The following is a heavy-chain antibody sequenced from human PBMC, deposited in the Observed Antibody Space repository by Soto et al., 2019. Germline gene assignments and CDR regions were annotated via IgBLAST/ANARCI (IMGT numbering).Heavy chain of an antibody. V-gene: IGHV1-69*13. J-gene: IGHJ4*02. CDR3: VHRRDGYNSAFFDY. CDR2: IIRIFHTT. CDR1: GGTFSSYA. Sequence: SVKVSCKASGGTFSSYAFSWVRQAPGQGLEWMGGIIRIFHTTTYAQKFQGRVTITADESTSAAYMELISLRSDDTAVYYCVHRRDGYNSAFFDYWGQGTLVTVSS. D-gene: IGHD5-12*01.